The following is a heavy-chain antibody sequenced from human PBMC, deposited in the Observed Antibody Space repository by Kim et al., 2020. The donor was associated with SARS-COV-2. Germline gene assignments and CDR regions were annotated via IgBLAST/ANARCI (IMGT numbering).Heavy chain of an antibody. CDR1: GGYFSASS. V-gene: IGHV4-34*01. J-gene: IGHJ2*01. D-gene: IGHD3-3*01. CDR2: MHHNGNS. Sequence: SETLSLTCAVYGGYFSASSWSWIRQPPGKGMEWVGEMHHNGNSHYNPSLKSRVIITVETSKNQVSLRLTFVTAAETALNYCARAYYDFWSGFCGWYFDLWRRGTLVTVSS. CDR3: ARAYYDFWSGFCGWYFDL.